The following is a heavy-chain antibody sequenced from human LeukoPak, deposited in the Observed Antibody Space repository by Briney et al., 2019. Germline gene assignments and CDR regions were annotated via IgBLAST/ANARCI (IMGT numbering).Heavy chain of an antibody. J-gene: IGHJ4*02. Sequence: PGGSLRLSCAASGFTFSSYSMNWVRQAPGEGLEWVSSIRSSSSYIYYADSVKGRFTISIDNAKNSLYLQMNNLRAEDTAVYYCARGGSSGFFDYWGQGTLVTVSS. CDR1: GFTFSSYS. CDR2: IRSSSSYI. D-gene: IGHD6-19*01. V-gene: IGHV3-21*01. CDR3: ARGGSSGFFDY.